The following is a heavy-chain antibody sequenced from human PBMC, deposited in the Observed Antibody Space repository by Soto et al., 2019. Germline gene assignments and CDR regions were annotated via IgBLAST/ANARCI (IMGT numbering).Heavy chain of an antibody. Sequence: GGSLRLSCAASGFTFSSYWMSWVRQAPGKGLEWVANIKQDGSEKYYVDSVKGRFTISRDNAKNSLYLQMNSLRAEDTAVYYCARARVAAAAPGDYYYYYMDVWGKGTTVTVSS. D-gene: IGHD6-13*01. CDR3: ARARVAAAAPGDYYYYYMDV. V-gene: IGHV3-7*01. J-gene: IGHJ6*03. CDR1: GFTFSSYW. CDR2: IKQDGSEK.